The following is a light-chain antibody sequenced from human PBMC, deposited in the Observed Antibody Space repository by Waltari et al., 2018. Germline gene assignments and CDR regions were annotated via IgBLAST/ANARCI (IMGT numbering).Light chain of an antibody. CDR2: GNT. CDR1: SSNIGAGYD. V-gene: IGLV1-40*01. J-gene: IGLJ2*01. Sequence: QSVLTQPPSVSGAPGQRVTISCTGSSSNIGAGYDVHWYQQLPGTAPKLLILGNTNRPAGVPERFSGSKSGTSASLAITGLQAEDEADYYCQSYDSSLSVVVFGGGTKLTVL. CDR3: QSYDSSLSVVV.